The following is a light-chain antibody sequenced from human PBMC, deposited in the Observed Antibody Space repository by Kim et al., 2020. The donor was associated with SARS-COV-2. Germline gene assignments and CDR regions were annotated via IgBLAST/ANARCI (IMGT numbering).Light chain of an antibody. CDR1: SSNIGAGYD. Sequence: VTISCTGSSSNIGAGYDVHWYQQLPGTAPKLLFYGNSNRPSGVPDRFSGSKSGTSASLAITGLQAEDEADYYCQSYDSGLSGSWVFGGGTQLTVL. CDR2: GNS. J-gene: IGLJ3*02. V-gene: IGLV1-40*01. CDR3: QSYDSGLSGSWV.